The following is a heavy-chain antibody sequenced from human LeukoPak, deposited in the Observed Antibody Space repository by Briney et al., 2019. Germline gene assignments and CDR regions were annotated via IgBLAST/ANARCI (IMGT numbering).Heavy chain of an antibody. Sequence: SETLSLTCTVSGGSISSSSYYWGWIRQPPGKGLEWIGSIYYSGSTYYNPSLKSRVTISVDTSKNQFSLKLSSVTAADTAVYYCARVWSPPYTSSWPDYFDYWGQGTLVTVSS. CDR2: IYYSGST. J-gene: IGHJ4*02. V-gene: IGHV4-39*07. CDR3: ARVWSPPYTSSWPDYFDY. CDR1: GGSISSSSYY. D-gene: IGHD6-13*01.